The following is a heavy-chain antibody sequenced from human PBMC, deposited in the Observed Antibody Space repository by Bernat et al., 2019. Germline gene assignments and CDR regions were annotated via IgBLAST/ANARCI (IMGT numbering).Heavy chain of an antibody. CDR1: GFTFSNYA. D-gene: IGHD4-17*01. CDR3: AKCNYDDLLDY. V-gene: IGHV3-23*01. Sequence: EVQLLESGGGLVQPGGSLRLSCAASGFTFSNYAMNWVRQAPGKGLEWVSTINNRDGRTYFADSVKGRFTISSDNSKNTLYLQMNSLRAEDTAIYYCAKCNYDDLLDYWGQGTLVTVSS. J-gene: IGHJ4*02. CDR2: INNRDGRT.